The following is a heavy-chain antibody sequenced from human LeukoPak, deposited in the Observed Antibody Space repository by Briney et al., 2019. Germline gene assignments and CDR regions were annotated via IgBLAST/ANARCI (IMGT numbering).Heavy chain of an antibody. CDR2: IFHTGST. V-gene: IGHV4-28*03. CDR1: GYSISTSNW. D-gene: IGHD6-13*01. CDR3: ARGRLRVYSSSWYLAPTPVFR. J-gene: IGHJ4*02. Sequence: SDTLSLTCAVSGYSISTSNWWGWIRQPPGKGLEWIGYIFHTGSTNYNPSLKSRVTISVDTSKNQFSLKLSSVTAADTAVYYCARGRLRVYSSSWYLAPTPVFRWGQGTLVTVSS.